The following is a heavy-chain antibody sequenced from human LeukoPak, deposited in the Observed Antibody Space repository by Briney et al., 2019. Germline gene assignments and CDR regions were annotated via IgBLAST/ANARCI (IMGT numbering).Heavy chain of an antibody. J-gene: IGHJ4*02. CDR2: INPNSGGT. D-gene: IGHD3-10*01. CDR1: GYTFTGYY. Sequence: ASVKVSCKASGYTFTGYYMHWVRQAPGQGLEWMGWINPNSGGTNYAQKFQGRVTMTRDTSISTAYMELSRLRSDDTAVCYCARGRDMVRGVIIGLFDYWGQGTLVTVSS. V-gene: IGHV1-2*02. CDR3: ARGRDMVRGVIIGLFDY.